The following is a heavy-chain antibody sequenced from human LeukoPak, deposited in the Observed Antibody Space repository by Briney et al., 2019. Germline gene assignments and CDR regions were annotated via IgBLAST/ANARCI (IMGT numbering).Heavy chain of an antibody. J-gene: IGHJ6*03. CDR2: IYYSGST. Sequence: SETLSLTCTVSGGSISSSSYYWGWIRQPPGKGLEWIGSIYYSGSTYYNPSLKSRVTISVDTSKNQFSLKLSSVTAADTAVYYCARVPVADPYYYYYMDVWGKGTTVTISS. V-gene: IGHV4-39*07. D-gene: IGHD6-19*01. CDR3: ARVPVADPYYYYYMDV. CDR1: GGSISSSSYY.